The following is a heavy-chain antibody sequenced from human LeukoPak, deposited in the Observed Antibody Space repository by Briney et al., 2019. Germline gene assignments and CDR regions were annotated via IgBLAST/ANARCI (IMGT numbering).Heavy chain of an antibody. V-gene: IGHV1-69*06. CDR1: GVTFSGYA. CDR2: IIPMFGTA. Sequence: SVKVSCKASGVTFSGYAISWVRQAPGQGLEWMGGIIPMFGTANYAQKFQGRVTITADKSTNTAYMELSSLTSEDTAVFYCARDSSSSGDYAYYYMDVWGKGTTVTVSS. CDR3: ARDSSSSGDYAYYYMDV. D-gene: IGHD2/OR15-2a*01. J-gene: IGHJ6*03.